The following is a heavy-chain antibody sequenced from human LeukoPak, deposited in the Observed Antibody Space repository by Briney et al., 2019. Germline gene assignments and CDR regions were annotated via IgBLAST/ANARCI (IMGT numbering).Heavy chain of an antibody. V-gene: IGHV4-38-2*02. J-gene: IGHJ5*02. D-gene: IGHD3-22*01. CDR1: GYSISSGYY. CDR2: IYHTGST. Sequence: PSETLSLTCTVSGYSISSGYYWGWIRQPPGKGMEWIGSIYHTGSTYYNPSLDSRVTISVGTSKNQFSLKLSSVTATDTAVYYCARGVTMIGRLRFDPWGQGTLVTVSS. CDR3: ARGVTMIGRLRFDP.